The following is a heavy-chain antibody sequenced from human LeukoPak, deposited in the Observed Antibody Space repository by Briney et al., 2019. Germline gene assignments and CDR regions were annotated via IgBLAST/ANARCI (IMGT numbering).Heavy chain of an antibody. Sequence: GGSLRLSCAASGFTFSSYAMSLVRQAPGKGLEWVSAISGSGGSTYYADSVKGRFTISRDNSKNTLYLQMNSLRAEDTAVYYCAKTPDAIAVAAHFDYWGQGTLVTVSS. V-gene: IGHV3-23*01. CDR2: ISGSGGST. D-gene: IGHD6-19*01. CDR3: AKTPDAIAVAAHFDY. J-gene: IGHJ4*02. CDR1: GFTFSSYA.